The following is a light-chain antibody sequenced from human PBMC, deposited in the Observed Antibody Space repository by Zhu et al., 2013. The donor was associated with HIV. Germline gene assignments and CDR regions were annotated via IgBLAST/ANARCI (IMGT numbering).Light chain of an antibody. V-gene: IGKV1D-13*01. CDR2: DAA. CDR1: QGISSA. CDR3: LQDYNYPPT. J-gene: IGKJ1*01. Sequence: AIQLTQSPHSLSASVGDRVTITCRASQGISSALAWYQQKPGKAPNLLIYDAASLESGVSSRFSGSGSGTDFTLIISSLQPEDCATYYCLQDYNYPPTFGQGTKVEVK.